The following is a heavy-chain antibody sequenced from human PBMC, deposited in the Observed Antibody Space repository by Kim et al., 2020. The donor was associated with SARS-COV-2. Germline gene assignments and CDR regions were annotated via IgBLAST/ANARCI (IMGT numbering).Heavy chain of an antibody. CDR3: TTDSYDYGANNRFDY. D-gene: IGHD4-17*01. V-gene: IGHV3-15*01. Sequence: GGSLRLSCAASGFTFSNAWMSWVRQAPGKGLEWVGRIKSKTDGGTTDYAAPVKGRFTISRDDSKNTLYLQMNSLKTEDTAVYYCTTDSYDYGANNRFDYWGQGTLVTVSS. J-gene: IGHJ4*02. CDR2: IKSKTDGGTT. CDR1: GFTFSNAW.